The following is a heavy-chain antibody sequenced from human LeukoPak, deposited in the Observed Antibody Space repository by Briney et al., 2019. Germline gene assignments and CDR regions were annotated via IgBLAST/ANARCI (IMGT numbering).Heavy chain of an antibody. CDR1: GGSISSSSYY. D-gene: IGHD3-10*01. CDR2: IYYSGST. Sequence: SETLSLTCTVSGGSISSSSYYWGWIRQPPGKGLEWIGSIYYSGSTYYNPSLKSRVTISVDTSKNQFSLKLSSVTAADTAVYYCARETPLWFGEFWAGSGDFDCWGQGTLVTVSS. CDR3: ARETPLWFGEFWAGSGDFDC. V-gene: IGHV4-39*07. J-gene: IGHJ4*02.